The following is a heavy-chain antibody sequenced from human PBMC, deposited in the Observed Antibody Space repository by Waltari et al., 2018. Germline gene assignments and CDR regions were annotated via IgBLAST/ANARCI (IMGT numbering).Heavy chain of an antibody. V-gene: IGHV3-23*01. CDR3: ARVPSHDYGPPFHFDE. CDR2: LKTNGCST. D-gene: IGHD4-17*01. CDR1: GFTFSNFA. Sequence: EVQLLESGGGLVQPGGSMRLSCAASGFTFSNFAMNWVRQAPGKGLECLASLKTNGCSTDHAESVSGRFTTPRDKSRNTAYQQMNSLRADDTAIYFCARVPSHDYGPPFHFDEWGQGTLVTVSS. J-gene: IGHJ4*02.